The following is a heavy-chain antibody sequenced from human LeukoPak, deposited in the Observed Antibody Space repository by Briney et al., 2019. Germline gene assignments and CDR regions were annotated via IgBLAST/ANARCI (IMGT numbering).Heavy chain of an antibody. D-gene: IGHD1-26*01. CDR1: GFVFTIYT. Sequence: GGSLRLSCSASGFVFTIYTVYWVRQAPGGGPEYVSTICGSGNGFSIYYADSVKGRFTISRDDSKSILYLQMNGLRSEDTAVYYCVKDFGRIRGSPDSWGQGTLVTVSS. CDR3: VKDFGRIRGSPDS. V-gene: IGHV3-64D*06. CDR2: ICGSGNGFSI. J-gene: IGHJ4*02.